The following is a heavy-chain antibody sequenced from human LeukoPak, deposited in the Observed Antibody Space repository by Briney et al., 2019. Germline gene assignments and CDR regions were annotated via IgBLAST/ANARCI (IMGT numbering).Heavy chain of an antibody. V-gene: IGHV4-59*12. D-gene: IGHD3-16*02. CDR3: ARTYDYVWGSYRL. J-gene: IGHJ4*02. Sequence: KPSETLSLTCTVSGGSISSYYWSWIRQPPGKGLEWIGYIYYSGSTNYNPSLKSGVTISVDTSKNQFSLNLSSVTAADTAVYYCARTYDYVWGSYRLWGQGTLVTVSS. CDR2: IYYSGST. CDR1: GGSISSYY.